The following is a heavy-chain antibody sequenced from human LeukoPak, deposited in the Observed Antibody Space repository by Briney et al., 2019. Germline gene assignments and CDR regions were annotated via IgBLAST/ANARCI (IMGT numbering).Heavy chain of an antibody. V-gene: IGHV4-30-4*08. J-gene: IGHJ6*03. Sequence: PSQTLSLTCTVSGGSISSGDYYWSWIRQPPGEGLEWIGYIYYSGSTYYNPSLKSRVTISVDTSKNQFSLKLSSVTAADTAVYYCARERLVRGYYYYYMDVWGKGTTVTVSS. CDR2: IYYSGST. CDR1: GGSISSGDYY. D-gene: IGHD3-10*01. CDR3: ARERLVRGYYYYYMDV.